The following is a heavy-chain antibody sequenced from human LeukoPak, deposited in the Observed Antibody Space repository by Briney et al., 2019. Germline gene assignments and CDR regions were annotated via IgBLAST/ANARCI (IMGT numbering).Heavy chain of an antibody. CDR2: ISASGGAT. V-gene: IGHV3-23*01. D-gene: IGHD3-10*01. CDR1: GFTFLRHG. J-gene: IGHJ4*02. CDR3: AKEASITMVRGAPEY. Sequence: GGSLRLSCAASGFTFLRHGMTWFRQAPGKGLEWVSGISASGGATYYADSVKGRFTISRDNSKNTLYLQMNSLKAEDAALYYCAKEASITMVRGAPEYWGQGTLVTVSS.